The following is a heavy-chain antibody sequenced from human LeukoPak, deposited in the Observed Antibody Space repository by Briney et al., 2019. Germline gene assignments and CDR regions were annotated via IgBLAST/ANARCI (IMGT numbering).Heavy chain of an antibody. J-gene: IGHJ4*02. CDR2: IHYSGST. CDR1: GGSISSDDYY. V-gene: IGHV4-30-4*01. Sequence: SETLSLTCSVSGGSISSDDYYWSWIRQPPGKGLEWIGYIHYSGSTYHNPSLKSRVTISEDTSKNQFSLRLSSVTAADTAVYYCARVGLLQWGHYFDYWGQGTLVTVSS. CDR3: ARVGLLQWGHYFDY. D-gene: IGHD2-15*01.